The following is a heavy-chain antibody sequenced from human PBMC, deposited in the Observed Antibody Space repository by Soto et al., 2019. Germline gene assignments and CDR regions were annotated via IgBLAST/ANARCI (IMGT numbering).Heavy chain of an antibody. Sequence: PGGSLRLSSAAPGFTFSSYSENWVRQAPGKGLEWISYISSGSKTIYYADSVKGRFTVSRDNAKNSQFLQMNSLRDEDTAVYYCVREDILGVRTFGDWGQGTLVTVSS. CDR3: VREDILGVRTFGD. J-gene: IGHJ4*02. CDR2: ISSGSKTI. D-gene: IGHD3-9*01. CDR1: GFTFSSYS. V-gene: IGHV3-48*02.